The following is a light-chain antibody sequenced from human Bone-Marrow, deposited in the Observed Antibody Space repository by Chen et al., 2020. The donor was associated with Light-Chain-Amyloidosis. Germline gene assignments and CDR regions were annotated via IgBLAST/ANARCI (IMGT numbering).Light chain of an antibody. CDR1: SSNIVINY. CDR3: AAWDGSLSGYV. Sequence: QSVPPQPPSASGTPWQRVTIPCSGASSNIVINYVYWYQHFPVAAPKLLIHRNNQRPSGVPDRFSASKSGTSAFLAISGLRSEDEADYYCAAWDGSLSGYVFGTGTKVIVL. V-gene: IGLV1-47*01. J-gene: IGLJ1*01. CDR2: RNN.